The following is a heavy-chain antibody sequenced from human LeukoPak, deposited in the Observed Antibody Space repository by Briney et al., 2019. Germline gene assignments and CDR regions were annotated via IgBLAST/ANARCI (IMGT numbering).Heavy chain of an antibody. Sequence: SETLSLTCTVSGYSISSGYYWGWIRQPPGKGLEWIGTIYHSGSTYYNPSLKSRVTISVDTSKNQFSLKLSSVTAADTAVYYCARRDGYNNYFDYWGQGTLVTVSS. D-gene: IGHD5-24*01. CDR2: IYHSGST. V-gene: IGHV4-38-2*02. CDR3: ARRDGYNNYFDY. J-gene: IGHJ4*02. CDR1: GYSISSGYY.